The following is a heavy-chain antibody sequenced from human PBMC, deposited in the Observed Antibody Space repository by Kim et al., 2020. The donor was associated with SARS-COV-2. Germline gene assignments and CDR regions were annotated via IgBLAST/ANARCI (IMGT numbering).Heavy chain of an antibody. D-gene: IGHD1-1*01. J-gene: IGHJ6*02. V-gene: IGHV3-9*01. Sequence: SVKGRFTISRDNAKNSLCLQMNSLRAEDTALYYCAKDSGAGTPYYYGMDVWGQGTTVTVSS. CDR3: AKDSGAGTPYYYGMDV.